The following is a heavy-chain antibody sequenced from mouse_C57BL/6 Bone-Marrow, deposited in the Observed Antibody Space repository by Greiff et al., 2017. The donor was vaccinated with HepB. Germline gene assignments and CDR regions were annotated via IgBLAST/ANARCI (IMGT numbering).Heavy chain of an antibody. D-gene: IGHD1-1*01. CDR2: ISSGGSYT. CDR1: GFTFSSYG. V-gene: IGHV5-6*01. CDR3: ARQCCYYYGSSDVKYHYSMYN. Sequence: EVQVVESGRDLVKPGGSLKLSCAASGFTFSSYGMSWVRQTKDKRLEWVATISSGGSYTYYPDSVKGRFTISRDNAKNTLYLQMSSLKSEDTALYYCARQCCYYYGSSDVKYHYSMYNWGQGASVTVSS. J-gene: IGHJ4*01.